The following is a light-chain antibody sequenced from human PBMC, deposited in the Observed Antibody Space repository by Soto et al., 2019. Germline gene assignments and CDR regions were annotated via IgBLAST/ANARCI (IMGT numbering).Light chain of an antibody. Sequence: QSVLTQPASVSGSPGQSITISCTGTISDVGGYNYVSWYQQHPGKAPKLMIYEVSNRPSGVSNRFSGSRSGNTASLTISGLQAEDEADYYCSSYTTCSTLVFGPGTKVTVL. CDR2: EVS. CDR3: SSYTTCSTLV. V-gene: IGLV2-14*01. CDR1: ISDVGGYNY. J-gene: IGLJ1*01.